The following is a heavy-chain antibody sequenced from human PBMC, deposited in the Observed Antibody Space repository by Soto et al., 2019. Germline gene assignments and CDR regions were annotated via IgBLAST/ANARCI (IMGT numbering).Heavy chain of an antibody. Sequence: EVQLVESGGGLVQPGGSLRLSCAASGFTFSDHYMDWVRQAPGKGLEWVGRTRNKAKSYTTEYAASVKGRFTISRDDSKNSLYLQMNSLKTEDTAVYYCARAGFSNYHDCDYWGQGTLVTVSS. D-gene: IGHD4-4*01. CDR1: GFTFSDHY. J-gene: IGHJ4*02. CDR3: ARAGFSNYHDCDY. V-gene: IGHV3-72*01. CDR2: TRNKAKSYTT.